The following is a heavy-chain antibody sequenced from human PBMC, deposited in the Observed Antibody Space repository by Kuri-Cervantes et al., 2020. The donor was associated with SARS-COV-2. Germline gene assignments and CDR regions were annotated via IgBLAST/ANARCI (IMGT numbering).Heavy chain of an antibody. J-gene: IGHJ5*02. D-gene: IGHD1-26*01. CDR1: GGSISSGDYY. CDR2: IYYSGST. CDR3: ARESSWGGSYFS. Sequence: SETLSLTCTVSGGSISSGDYYWSWIRQPPGKGLEWIGYIYYSGSTYYNPSLKSRVTISVDTSKNQFSLKLSSVTAADTAVYYCARESSWGGSYFSWGQGTLVTVSS. V-gene: IGHV4-30-4*08.